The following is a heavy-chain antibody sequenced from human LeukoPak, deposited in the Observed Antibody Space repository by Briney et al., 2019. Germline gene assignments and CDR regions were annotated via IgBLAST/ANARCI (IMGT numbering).Heavy chain of an antibody. CDR3: ARVSTNYYYYYMDV. D-gene: IGHD2-2*01. CDR1: GGSISSYY. CDR2: IYYSGST. Sequence: SEALSLTCTVSGGSISSYYWSWIRQPPGKGLEWIGYIYYSGSTNYNPSLKSRVTISVDTSKNQFSLKLSSVTAADTAVYYCARVSTNYYYYYMDVWGKGTTVTVSS. V-gene: IGHV4-59*01. J-gene: IGHJ6*03.